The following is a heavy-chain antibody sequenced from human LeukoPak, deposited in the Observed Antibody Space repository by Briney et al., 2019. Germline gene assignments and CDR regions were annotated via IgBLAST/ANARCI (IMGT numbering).Heavy chain of an antibody. V-gene: IGHV3-7*01. CDR1: GFSLSGYW. CDR2: LHADGSEK. D-gene: IGHD5-12*01. J-gene: IGHJ4*02. Sequence: GGSLRLSGAASGFSLSGYWMSWVRQAPGKGLEWVARLHADGSEKYYVDSVKGRFTISRDNAKNSLYLQMNSLRVEDTAVYYCARGGYSFDYLGQGTLVTVSS. CDR3: ARGGYSFDY.